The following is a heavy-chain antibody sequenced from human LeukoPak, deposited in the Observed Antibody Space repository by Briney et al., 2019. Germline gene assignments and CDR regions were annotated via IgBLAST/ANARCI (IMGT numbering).Heavy chain of an antibody. CDR2: IWYDGSNK. V-gene: IGHV3-33*01. D-gene: IGHD6-19*01. CDR1: GFTFSSYG. Sequence: GGSLRLSCAASGFTFSSYGMHWVRQAPGKGLEWGAVIWYDGSNKYYADSVKGRFTISRDNSKNTLYLQMNSLRAEDTAVYYCARGSGSGWYNWFDPWGQGTLVTVSS. J-gene: IGHJ5*02. CDR3: ARGSGSGWYNWFDP.